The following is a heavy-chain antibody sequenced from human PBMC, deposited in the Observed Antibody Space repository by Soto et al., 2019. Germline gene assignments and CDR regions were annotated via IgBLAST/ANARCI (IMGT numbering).Heavy chain of an antibody. Sequence: ASVKVSCKASGYTFTSYDINWVRQATGQGREWMGWMNPNSGNTGYAQKFQGRVTMTRNTSISTAYMELSSLRSEDTAVYYCASATIFGVVSYAFDIWGQGTMVTVSS. D-gene: IGHD3-3*01. CDR1: GYTFTSYD. CDR3: ASATIFGVVSYAFDI. V-gene: IGHV1-8*01. CDR2: MNPNSGNT. J-gene: IGHJ3*02.